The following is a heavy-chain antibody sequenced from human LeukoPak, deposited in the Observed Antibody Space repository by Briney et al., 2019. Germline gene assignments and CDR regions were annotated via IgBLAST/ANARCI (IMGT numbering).Heavy chain of an antibody. V-gene: IGHV3-23*01. CDR3: VKGLTMKVVVTTFDY. CDR1: RFAFHNYA. Sequence: PGGSLRLSCAASRFAFHNYAMTWIRQAPERGLEWVSSISVDGGDIKYTDSAKGRFTISRDNSKGTLYLQMNSLRAEDTAVYYCVKGLTMKVVVTTFDYWGQGTLVTVSS. J-gene: IGHJ4*02. D-gene: IGHD3-22*01. CDR2: ISVDGGDI.